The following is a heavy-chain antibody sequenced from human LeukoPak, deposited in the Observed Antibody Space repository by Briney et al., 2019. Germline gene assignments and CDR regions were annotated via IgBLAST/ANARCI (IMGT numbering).Heavy chain of an antibody. CDR3: ARDQFNEERYYYDSGGYYSY. Sequence: ASVKVSCKASGYTFTSYYMHWVRQAPGQGLEWMGIINPSGGSTSYAQKFQGRVTMTRDTSTSTVYMELSSLRSEDTAVYYCARDQFNEERYYYDSGGYYSYWGQGTLVTVSS. J-gene: IGHJ4*02. CDR2: INPSGGST. D-gene: IGHD3-22*01. V-gene: IGHV1-46*01. CDR1: GYTFTSYY.